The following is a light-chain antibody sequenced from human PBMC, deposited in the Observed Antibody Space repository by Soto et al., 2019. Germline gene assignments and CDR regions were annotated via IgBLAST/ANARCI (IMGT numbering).Light chain of an antibody. CDR3: QQHESYPRT. J-gene: IGKJ1*01. Sequence: DIQMTQSPSTLSASVGDRVTIACRAIQSINTWLAWYQQKPGKAPRLLIYRAASLASGVPSRFSGSGSGTDFTLTISSLQSDDFATYYCQQHESYPRTFGQGTKVEIK. CDR1: QSINTW. CDR2: RAA. V-gene: IGKV1-5*03.